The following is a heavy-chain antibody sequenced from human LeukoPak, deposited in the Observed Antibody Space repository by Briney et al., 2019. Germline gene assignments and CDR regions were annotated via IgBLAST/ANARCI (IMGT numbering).Heavy chain of an antibody. CDR1: GFTFSNYW. J-gene: IGHJ3*02. V-gene: IGHV3-7*01. D-gene: IGHD7-27*01. CDR2: IKPSGSEK. CDR3: ATNWGPRDAFDI. Sequence: GGSLRLSCEGSGFTFSNYWMTWVRQAPEKGLEWVANIKPSGSEKHYADSVEGRFTISRDNAKISLYLQMNSLRAEDTAVYYCATNWGPRDAFDIWGQGTMVTVSS.